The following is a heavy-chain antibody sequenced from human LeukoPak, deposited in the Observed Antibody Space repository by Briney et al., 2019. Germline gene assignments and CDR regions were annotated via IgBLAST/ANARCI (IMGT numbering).Heavy chain of an antibody. CDR2: IKRDGSEK. D-gene: IGHD3-10*01. CDR3: ARDQGHYYGSGSYYYFDY. Sequence: GGSLRLTCAASGFTFSSYWMSWVRQAPGKGLGWVANIKRDGSEKYYVDSLKGRFTISRDNAKNSLYLQMNSLRAEDTAVYYCARDQGHYYGSGSYYYFDYWGQGTLVTVSS. J-gene: IGHJ4*02. CDR1: GFTFSSYW. V-gene: IGHV3-7*01.